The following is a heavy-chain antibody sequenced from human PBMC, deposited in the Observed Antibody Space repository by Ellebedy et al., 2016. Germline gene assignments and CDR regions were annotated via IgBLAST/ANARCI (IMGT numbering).Heavy chain of an antibody. D-gene: IGHD3-16*01. J-gene: IGHJ4*02. CDR3: TRSLNYDSTGYLAY. V-gene: IGHV5-51*01. Sequence: GGSLRLSXQGSGFTFTTYSMGWVRPQPGQWLEWMGIIYPCASNIKYNPSFQGQVTISADKSASTAYLQWRKLEASDTAIYYCTRSLNYDSTGYLAYWGLGTLVTVSS. CDR1: GFTFTTYS. CDR2: IYPCASNI.